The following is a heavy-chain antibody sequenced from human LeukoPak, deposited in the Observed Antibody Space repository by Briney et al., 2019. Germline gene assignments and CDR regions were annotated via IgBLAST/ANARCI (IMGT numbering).Heavy chain of an antibody. CDR1: GFTFNTYP. CDR3: ARDPGYCSGGSCSTLDY. Sequence: GGSLRLSCAASGFTFNTYPMNWVRQAPGKGLEWVSYISSSGSTIYYADSVKGRFTISRDNAKNSLYLQMNSLRAEDTAVYYCARDPGYCSGGSCSTLDYWGQGTLVTVSS. J-gene: IGHJ4*02. V-gene: IGHV3-48*04. D-gene: IGHD2-15*01. CDR2: ISSSGSTI.